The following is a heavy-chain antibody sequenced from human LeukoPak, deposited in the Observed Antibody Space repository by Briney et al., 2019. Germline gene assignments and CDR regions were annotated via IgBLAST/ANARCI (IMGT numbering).Heavy chain of an antibody. D-gene: IGHD2-2*01. CDR2: ISGSGGST. J-gene: IGHJ4*02. CDR3: AKDLQVVPAATFDY. Sequence: GGSLRLSCAASGFTFSSYAMSWVRQAPGKGLEWVSAISGSGGSTYYADSVKGRFTISRDNSKNTLFLQMNSLRAEDTAVYYCAKDLQVVPAATFDYWGQGTLVTVSS. V-gene: IGHV3-23*01. CDR1: GFTFSSYA.